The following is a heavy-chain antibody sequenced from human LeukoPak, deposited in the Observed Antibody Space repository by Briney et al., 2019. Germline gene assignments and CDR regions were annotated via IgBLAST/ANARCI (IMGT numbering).Heavy chain of an antibody. J-gene: IGHJ4*02. V-gene: IGHV3-30*02. CDR2: IRYDGSNK. CDR1: GLPFSSYG. Sequence: GGSLRLSCAASGLPFSSYGMHWARQPPGRGLEWVAFIRYDGSNKYYAYSVEGGFTISRDNSKNTLYLQINSLRAEDTAVYYCAKAKGAYCGGDCYSTYFDYWGQGTLVTVSS. D-gene: IGHD2-21*02. CDR3: AKAKGAYCGGDCYSTYFDY.